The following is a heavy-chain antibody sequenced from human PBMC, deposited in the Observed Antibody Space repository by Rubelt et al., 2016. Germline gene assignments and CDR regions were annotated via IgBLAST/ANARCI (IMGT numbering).Heavy chain of an antibody. CDR3: RGIWGSYIDY. V-gene: IGHV1-24*01. D-gene: IGHD3-16*01. CDR2: LDPEDGET. J-gene: IGHJ4*02. Sequence: QVQLVQSGAEVKKPGASVKVSCKVSGYTLTELSMHWVRQAPGKGIEWQGGLDPEDGETIYAQKFQGRVTMTEDTSTDTAYMGLSSLSSEDTAVYYCRGIWGSYIDYWGQGTLVTVSS. CDR1: GYTLTELS.